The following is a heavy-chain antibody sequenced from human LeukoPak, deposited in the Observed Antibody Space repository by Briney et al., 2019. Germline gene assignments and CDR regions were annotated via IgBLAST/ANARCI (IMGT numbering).Heavy chain of an antibody. CDR3: AKDRLDV. CDR1: GFSFRSYG. J-gene: IGHJ6*04. V-gene: IGHV3-30*02. CDR2: IQYDGSNQ. D-gene: IGHD3-16*02. Sequence: GGSLRLSCAASGFSFRSYGMHWVRQAPGKGLERVAYIQYDGSNQQYADSVKGRFSISRDNSKNMLNLQMNSLRAEDTAVYYCAKDRLDVWGKGSTVTIYS.